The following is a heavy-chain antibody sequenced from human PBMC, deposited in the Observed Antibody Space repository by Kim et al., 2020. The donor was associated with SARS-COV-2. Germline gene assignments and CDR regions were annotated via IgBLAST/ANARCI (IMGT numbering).Heavy chain of an antibody. J-gene: IGHJ2*01. CDR2: ISRNGGST. D-gene: IGHD7-27*01. Sequence: GGSLRLSCSASGFTFSSYAMHWVRQAPGKGLEYVSAISRNGGSTYYADSVKGRFTISRDNSKNTLYLQMSSLRAEDTAVYYCVKGTRPIGGNWGSYWYFDLGGRGTLITVSS. CDR1: GFTFSSYA. V-gene: IGHV3-64D*09. CDR3: VKGTRPIGGNWGSYWYFDL.